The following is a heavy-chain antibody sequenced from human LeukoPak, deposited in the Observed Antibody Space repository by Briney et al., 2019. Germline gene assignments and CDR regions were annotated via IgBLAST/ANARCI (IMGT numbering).Heavy chain of an antibody. CDR1: GGSFSGYY. Sequence: SETLYLTRAVYGGSFSGYYWSWIRQPPGKGLEWIGEINHSGSTNYNPSLKSRVSMSVDTSKNQFSLKLSSVTAADTAVYYCARGKVVAGTPGQNSWDHWGQGTLVTVSS. V-gene: IGHV4-34*01. J-gene: IGHJ4*02. D-gene: IGHD6-19*01. CDR2: INHSGST. CDR3: ARGKVVAGTPGQNSWDH.